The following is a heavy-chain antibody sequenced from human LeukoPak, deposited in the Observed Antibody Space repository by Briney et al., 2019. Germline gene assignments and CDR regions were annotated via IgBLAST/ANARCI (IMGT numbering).Heavy chain of an antibody. J-gene: IGHJ4*02. D-gene: IGHD2-15*01. Sequence: PGGSLRLSCAASGFTFSSFGMHWVRQSPGKGLEWVALIWYDGSNKYYADPVKGRFTISRDNSKNTVYLQLNSLRAEDTAVYYCARAPLYCSGGSCYSSDYWGQGTLVTVSS. V-gene: IGHV3-33*01. CDR1: GFTFSSFG. CDR2: IWYDGSNK. CDR3: ARAPLYCSGGSCYSSDY.